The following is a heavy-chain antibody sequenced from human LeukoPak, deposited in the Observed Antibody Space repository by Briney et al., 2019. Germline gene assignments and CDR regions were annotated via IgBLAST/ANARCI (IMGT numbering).Heavy chain of an antibody. D-gene: IGHD3-16*01. J-gene: IGHJ4*02. Sequence: SQTLSLTCTVSGGSISSGDYFWSWIRQHPGKGLEWIGYIYYSGSTYYNPSLKSRVSISVDTSKNQFSLKLSSVTAADTAVYYCARDPSVMITFGGAPIWGQGTLVTVSS. CDR3: ARDPSVMITFGGAPI. V-gene: IGHV4-31*03. CDR2: IYYSGST. CDR1: GGSISSGDYF.